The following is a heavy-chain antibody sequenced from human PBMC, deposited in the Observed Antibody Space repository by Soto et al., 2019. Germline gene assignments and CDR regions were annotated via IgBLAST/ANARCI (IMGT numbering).Heavy chain of an antibody. D-gene: IGHD3-9*01. CDR3: ARPILTGYHAFDI. CDR1: GYSFTSYW. V-gene: IGHV5-10-1*01. Sequence: GESLKISCKGSGYSFTSYWISWVRQMPGKGLEWMGRIDPSDSYTNYSPSLQGHVTISADKSISTAYLQWRSLKASDTAMYYCARPILTGYHAFDIWGQGTMVTVSS. J-gene: IGHJ3*02. CDR2: IDPSDSYT.